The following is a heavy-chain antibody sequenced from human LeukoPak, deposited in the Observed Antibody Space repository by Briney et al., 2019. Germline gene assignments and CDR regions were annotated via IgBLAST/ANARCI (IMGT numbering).Heavy chain of an antibody. CDR1: GGSISSYY. J-gene: IGHJ4*02. CDR3: ARATYSSGWGTSDY. D-gene: IGHD6-19*01. CDR2: IYYSGST. Sequence: RSSETLSLTCTVSGGSISSYYWSWIRQPPGKGLEWVGYIYYSGSTNYNPSLQSRVTISVDTSKNRFSLKLSSVTAADTAVYYCARATYSSGWGTSDYWGQGTLVTVSS. V-gene: IGHV4-59*01.